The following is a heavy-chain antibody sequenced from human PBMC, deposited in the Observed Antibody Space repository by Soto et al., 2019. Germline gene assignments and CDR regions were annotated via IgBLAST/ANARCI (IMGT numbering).Heavy chain of an antibody. J-gene: IGHJ4*02. CDR3: ARGMAEEQIFYYFDY. V-gene: IGHV4-61*08. CDR1: GGSISSGGYY. D-gene: IGHD3-9*01. Sequence: SETLSLTCTVSGGSISSGGYYWSWIRQPPGKGLEWIGYIYYTATTNYNPSLKNRVTISVDASKSQFYLKLRSVTAADTAVYYCARGMAEEQIFYYFDYWGQGALVTVSS. CDR2: IYYTATT.